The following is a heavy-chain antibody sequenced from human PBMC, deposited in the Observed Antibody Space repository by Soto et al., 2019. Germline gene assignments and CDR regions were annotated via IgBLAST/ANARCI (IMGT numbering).Heavy chain of an antibody. CDR3: ARDSRSSGSYYDYYYYYGMDV. V-gene: IGHV4-4*02. CDR2: IYHSGST. J-gene: IGHJ6*02. Sequence: KTSETLSLTCAVSGGSISSSNWWSWVRQPPGKGLEWIGEIYHSGSTNYNPSLKSRVTISVDKSKNQFSLKLSSVTAADTAVYYCARDSRSSGSYYDYYYYYGMDVWGQGTTVTVSS. D-gene: IGHD1-26*01. CDR1: GGSISSSNW.